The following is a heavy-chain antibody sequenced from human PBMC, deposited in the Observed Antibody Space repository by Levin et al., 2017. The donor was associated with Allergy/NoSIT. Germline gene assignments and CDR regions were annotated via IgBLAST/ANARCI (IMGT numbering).Heavy chain of an antibody. CDR2: INHSGST. CDR1: GGSFSGYY. J-gene: IGHJ6*03. Sequence: KPSETLSLTCAVYGGSFSGYYWSWIRQPPGKGLEWIGEINHSGSTNYNPSLKSRVTISVDTSKNQFSLKLSSVTAADTAVYYCARGKDYVWGSYRYGYYYYYMDVWGKGTTVTVSS. V-gene: IGHV4-34*01. CDR3: ARGKDYVWGSYRYGYYYYYMDV. D-gene: IGHD3-16*02.